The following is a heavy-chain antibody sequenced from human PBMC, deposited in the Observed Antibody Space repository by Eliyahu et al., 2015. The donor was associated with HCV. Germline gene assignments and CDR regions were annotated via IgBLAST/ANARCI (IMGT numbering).Heavy chain of an antibody. D-gene: IGHD6-13*01. CDR2: LMPIFGTP. Sequence: QVRLVQSGAEVKRPGSSVKVSCKASGDTFNTDTISWVRQAPGQGPEWMGGLMPIFGTPSYAQKFEGRVTITADKSRTTAYMELRSLTSDDTAVYFCARESPRSPFRSSWYYFDIWGQGTRVTV. CDR1: GDTFNTDT. J-gene: IGHJ4*02. CDR3: ARESPRSPFRSSWYYFDI. V-gene: IGHV1-69*06.